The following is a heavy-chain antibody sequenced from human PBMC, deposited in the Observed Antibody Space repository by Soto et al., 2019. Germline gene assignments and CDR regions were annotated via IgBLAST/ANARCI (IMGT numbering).Heavy chain of an antibody. Sequence: GGSLRLSCAASGFTFDDYAMHWVRQAPGKGLEWVSGISWNSGSIGYADSVKGRFTISRDNAKNSLYLQMNSLRAEDTALYYCAKDTLSQVYWGQGTLVTVSS. CDR1: GFTFDDYA. CDR2: ISWNSGSI. J-gene: IGHJ4*02. CDR3: AKDTLSQVY. V-gene: IGHV3-9*01.